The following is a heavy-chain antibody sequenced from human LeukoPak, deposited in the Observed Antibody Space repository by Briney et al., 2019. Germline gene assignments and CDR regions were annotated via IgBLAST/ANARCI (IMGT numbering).Heavy chain of an antibody. Sequence: PGRSLRLSCAASGFTFSSYGMHWVRQAPGKGLEWVAVIWYDGSNKYYADSVKGRFTISRDDSKNTLFLQMSSLRAEDTAVYYCAKDGETGTAYYYYYMDVWGKGTTVTVSS. CDR1: GFTFSSYG. V-gene: IGHV3-33*06. J-gene: IGHJ6*03. D-gene: IGHD1-1*01. CDR3: AKDGETGTAYYYYYMDV. CDR2: IWYDGSNK.